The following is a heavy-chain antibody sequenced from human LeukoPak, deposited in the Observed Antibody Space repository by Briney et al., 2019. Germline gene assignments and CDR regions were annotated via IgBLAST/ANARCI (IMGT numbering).Heavy chain of an antibody. CDR3: ARGGRGFWSGYAARAFDI. Sequence: SETLSLTCAVYGGSFSGYYWSWIRQPPGKGLEWIGEINHSGSTNYNPPLKSRVTISVDTSKNQFSLKLSSVTAADTAVYYCARGGRGFWSGYAARAFDIWGQGTMVTVSS. V-gene: IGHV4-34*01. D-gene: IGHD3-3*01. J-gene: IGHJ3*02. CDR2: INHSGST. CDR1: GGSFSGYY.